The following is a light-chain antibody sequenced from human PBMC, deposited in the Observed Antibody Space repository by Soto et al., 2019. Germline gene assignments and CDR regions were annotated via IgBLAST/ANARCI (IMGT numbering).Light chain of an antibody. J-gene: IGLJ2*01. CDR2: GNS. CDR3: QSYDSSLSGLV. CDR1: SSNIGAGYD. V-gene: IGLV1-40*01. Sequence: QSVLTQPPSVSGAPGQRVTISCTGSSSNIGAGYDVHWYQQLPGTAPKLLIYGNSNRPSGVRDRFSGSKSGTSASLAITGLQAEDEADYYCQSYDSSLSGLVFGGGTKVTVL.